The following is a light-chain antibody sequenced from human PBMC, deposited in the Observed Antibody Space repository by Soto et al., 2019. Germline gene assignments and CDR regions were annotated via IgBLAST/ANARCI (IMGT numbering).Light chain of an antibody. CDR2: FDRDGSH. J-gene: IGLJ2*01. CDR3: QTWGTGIHVV. Sequence: QLVLTQSPSASASLGASVKLTCTLSSGHSSYAIAWPQQQPEKGPRSLMTFDRDGSHTRGDAIPDRFSGSSSGAERYFTISSLQSEDEADYYCQTWGTGIHVVFGGGTKLTVL. CDR1: SGHSSYA. V-gene: IGLV4-69*01.